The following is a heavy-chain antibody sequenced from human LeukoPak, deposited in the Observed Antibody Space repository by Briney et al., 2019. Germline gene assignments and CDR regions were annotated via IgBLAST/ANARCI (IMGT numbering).Heavy chain of an antibody. V-gene: IGHV3-21*01. Sequence: GGSLRLSCAASGFTFSSYSMNWVRQAPGKGLEWVSSISSSSSYIYYADSVKGRFTISRDNAKNSLYLQMNSLRAEDTAVYYCARDGGMITFGGVIVKVSFDYWGQGTLVTVSS. J-gene: IGHJ4*02. CDR1: GFTFSSYS. CDR3: ARDGGMITFGGVIVKVSFDY. D-gene: IGHD3-16*02. CDR2: ISSSSSYI.